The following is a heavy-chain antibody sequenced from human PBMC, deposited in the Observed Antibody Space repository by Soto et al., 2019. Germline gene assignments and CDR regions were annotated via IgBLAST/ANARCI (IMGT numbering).Heavy chain of an antibody. CDR1: GYTFTSYG. V-gene: IGHV1-18*01. Sequence: ASVKVSCKASGYTFTSYGISWVRQAPGQGLEWMGWISAINGKTNYAQKFQGRVIITADKSTSTAYRVLSSLRSEDTAVYYCARESTGTTYRYYYYYGMDVWGQGTTVTVSS. D-gene: IGHD1-7*01. CDR3: ARESTGTTYRYYYYYGMDV. CDR2: ISAINGKT. J-gene: IGHJ6*02.